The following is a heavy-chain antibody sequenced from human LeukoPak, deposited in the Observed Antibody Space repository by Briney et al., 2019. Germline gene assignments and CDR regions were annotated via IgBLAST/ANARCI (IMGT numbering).Heavy chain of an antibody. D-gene: IGHD2-2*01. Sequence: GGSLRLSCAASGFTFSSYSMNWVRQAPGKGLEWVSYISSSSSTIYYADSVKGRFTISRDNAKNSVHLQMNSLRAEDTAVYYCSTRYCSIGARRGPLHKGMEVLGKGTTVTVSS. J-gene: IGHJ6*04. CDR2: ISSSSSTI. CDR3: STRYCSIGARRGPLHKGMEV. V-gene: IGHV3-48*04. CDR1: GFTFSSYS.